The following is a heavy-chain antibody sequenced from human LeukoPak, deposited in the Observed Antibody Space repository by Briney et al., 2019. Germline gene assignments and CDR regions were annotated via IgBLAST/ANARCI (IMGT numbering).Heavy chain of an antibody. J-gene: IGHJ4*02. V-gene: IGHV4-59*01. D-gene: IGHD2-2*01. CDR2: IYYSGST. CDR1: GGSISSYY. Sequence: SETLSLTCTVSGGSISSYYWSWIRQAPVKGLEWIGYIYYSGSTNYNPSLKSRVTISVDTSKNQFSLKLSSVTAADTAVYYCARDKKGTSCYDYWGQGTLVTVSS. CDR3: ARDKKGTSCYDY.